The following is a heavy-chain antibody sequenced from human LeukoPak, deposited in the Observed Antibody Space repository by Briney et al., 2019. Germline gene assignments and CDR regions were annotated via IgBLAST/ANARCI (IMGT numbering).Heavy chain of an antibody. V-gene: IGHV3-30-3*01. D-gene: IGHD6-13*01. CDR1: GFTFSSYA. Sequence: PGGSLRLSCAASGFTFSSYAMHWVRQAPGKGLGWVAVISYDGSNKYYAESVKGRFTISRDNSKNTLYLQMNSLRAEDTAVYYCARAVLVAAADYWGQGTLVTVSS. CDR2: ISYDGSNK. J-gene: IGHJ4*02. CDR3: ARAVLVAAADY.